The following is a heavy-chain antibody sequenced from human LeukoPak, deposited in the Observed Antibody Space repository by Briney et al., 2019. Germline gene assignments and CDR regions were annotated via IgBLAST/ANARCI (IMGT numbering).Heavy chain of an antibody. CDR1: GYSFTSYW. CDR3: VTWWFTYNTGSGTHNIDY. V-gene: IGHV5-51*01. Sequence: GESLKISCKGSGYSFTSYWIGWVRQMPGKGLEWMGIIYPGDSDTRYSPSFQGQVTISADKSISTAYLQWSSLKASDTAMYFCVTWWFTYNTGSGTHNIDYWGQGTLVTVSS. D-gene: IGHD3-10*01. J-gene: IGHJ4*02. CDR2: IYPGDSDT.